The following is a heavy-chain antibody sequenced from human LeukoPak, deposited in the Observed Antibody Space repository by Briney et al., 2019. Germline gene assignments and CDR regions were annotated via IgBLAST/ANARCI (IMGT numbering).Heavy chain of an antibody. D-gene: IGHD1-26*01. Sequence: ASVKVSCKASGYIFSDYYIHWVRQAPGQGLEWMGWMNPNSGGTDYAQKFQGRVTMTRDTSIITAYMELSRLTSDDMAMYYCARVIGAGSYASKYWGQGTLVTVSS. CDR1: GYIFSDYY. CDR2: MNPNSGGT. CDR3: ARVIGAGSYASKY. J-gene: IGHJ4*02. V-gene: IGHV1-2*02.